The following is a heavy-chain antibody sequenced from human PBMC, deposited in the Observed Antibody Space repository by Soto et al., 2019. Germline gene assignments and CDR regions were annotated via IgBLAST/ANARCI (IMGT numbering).Heavy chain of an antibody. CDR1: GFSLTTSGVV. CDR2: IYWDDDK. D-gene: IGHD3-3*01. Sequence: QITLNESGPTVVRPTETLTLTCRFSGFSLTTSGVVVGWIRQSPGKAPEWLALIYWDDDKRYSASLKSRLTMTKDTSKNQVVLTVSDLDPTDTATYYCSHRVLRTVFGLVTTTAIYFDFWGQGTPVAVSS. CDR3: SHRVLRTVFGLVTTTAIYFDF. V-gene: IGHV2-5*02. J-gene: IGHJ4*02.